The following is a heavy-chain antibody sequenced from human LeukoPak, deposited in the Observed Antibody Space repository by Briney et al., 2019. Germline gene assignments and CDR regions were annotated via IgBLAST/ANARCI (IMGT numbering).Heavy chain of an antibody. Sequence: SETLSLTCTVSGGSISSGDYYWSWIRQPPGKGLEWIGYIYYSGSTYYNPSVESRVTISVDTSKNQFSLKLSSVTAADTAVYYCARDTVTLPYYYYGMDVWGQGTTVTVSS. CDR1: GGSISSGDYY. D-gene: IGHD4-11*01. CDR3: ARDTVTLPYYYYGMDV. V-gene: IGHV4-30-4*01. J-gene: IGHJ6*02. CDR2: IYYSGST.